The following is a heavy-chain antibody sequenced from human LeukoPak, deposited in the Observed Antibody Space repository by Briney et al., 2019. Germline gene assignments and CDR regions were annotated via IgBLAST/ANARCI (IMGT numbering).Heavy chain of an antibody. D-gene: IGHD3-10*01. Sequence: GGSLRLSCAASGFTFSSYGMHWVRQAPGKGLEWVAVISYDGSNKYYADSVKGRFTISRDNSKNTLYLQMNSLRAEDTAVYYCARVWFGELLPNEIDYWGQGTLVTVSS. J-gene: IGHJ4*02. V-gene: IGHV3-30*03. CDR1: GFTFSSYG. CDR2: ISYDGSNK. CDR3: ARVWFGELLPNEIDY.